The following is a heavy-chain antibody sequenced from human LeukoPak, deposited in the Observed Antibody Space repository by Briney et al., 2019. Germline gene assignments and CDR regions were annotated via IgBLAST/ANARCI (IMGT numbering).Heavy chain of an antibody. CDR3: AEAKQWLGYYYCGMDV. V-gene: IGHV3-23*01. D-gene: IGHD6-19*01. CDR1: GFTFSSYA. J-gene: IGHJ6*02. Sequence: PGGSLRLSCAASGFTFSSYAMSWVRQAPGKGLEWVSAISGSGGSTYYAASVKGRFTISRDNSKNTLYLQMNSLRAEDTAVYYCAEAKQWLGYYYCGMDVWGQGTTVTVSS. CDR2: ISGSGGST.